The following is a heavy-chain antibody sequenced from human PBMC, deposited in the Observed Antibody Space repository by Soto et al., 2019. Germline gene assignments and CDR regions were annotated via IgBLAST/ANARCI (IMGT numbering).Heavy chain of an antibody. CDR2: FDPEDGET. D-gene: IGHD3-10*01. CDR1: GYTLTELS. Sequence: APVKVSCKVSGYTLTELSMHWVRQAPGKGLEWMGGFDPEDGETIYAQKFQGRVTMTEDTSTDTAYMELSSLRSEDTAVYYCATAVPTMVRGVIKHYYFDCWGQGTLVTVSS. V-gene: IGHV1-24*01. J-gene: IGHJ4*02. CDR3: ATAVPTMVRGVIKHYYFDC.